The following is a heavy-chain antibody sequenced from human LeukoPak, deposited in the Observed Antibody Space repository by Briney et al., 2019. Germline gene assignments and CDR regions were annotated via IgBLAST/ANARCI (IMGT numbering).Heavy chain of an antibody. CDR3: AKVWGAGSYYSSIFDY. J-gene: IGHJ4*02. V-gene: IGHV3-30*02. Sequence: GRSLRLSCAVSGFTFSIYGMQWVSHAPAKGLEWVAFIRYDGSNKYYTDSVKDRFTISRDNSKNTLYLQMNSLRAEDTAVYYCAKVWGAGSYYSSIFDYWGQGALVTVSS. CDR1: GFTFSIYG. D-gene: IGHD3-10*01. CDR2: IRYDGSNK.